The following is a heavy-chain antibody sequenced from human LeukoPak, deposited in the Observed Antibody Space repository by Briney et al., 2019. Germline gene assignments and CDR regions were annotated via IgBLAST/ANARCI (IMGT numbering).Heavy chain of an antibody. D-gene: IGHD3-10*01. J-gene: IGHJ1*01. CDR1: GGSFSGYY. CDR3: ARGRRGLLWFGDPVSCYFQH. CDR2: INHSGST. Sequence: SETLSLTCAVYGGSFSGYYWSWIRQPPGKGLEWIGEINHSGSTNYNPSLKSRVTISVDTSKNQFSLKLSSVIAADTAVYYCARGRRGLLWFGDPVSCYFQHWGQGTLVTVSS. V-gene: IGHV4-34*01.